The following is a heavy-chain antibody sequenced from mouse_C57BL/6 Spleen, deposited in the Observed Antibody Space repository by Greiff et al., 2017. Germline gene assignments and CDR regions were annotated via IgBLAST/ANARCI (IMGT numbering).Heavy chain of an antibody. CDR3: ARLAYYSNYRAMDY. CDR1: GYTFTDYY. J-gene: IGHJ4*01. V-gene: IGHV1-75*01. D-gene: IGHD2-5*01. Sequence: QVQLKQSGPELVKPGASVKISCKASGYTFTDYYINWVKQRPGQGLEWIGWIFPGSGSTYYNEKFKGKATLTVDKSSSTAYMLLSSLTSEDSAFYFCARLAYYSNYRAMDYWGQGTSVTVSS. CDR2: IFPGSGST.